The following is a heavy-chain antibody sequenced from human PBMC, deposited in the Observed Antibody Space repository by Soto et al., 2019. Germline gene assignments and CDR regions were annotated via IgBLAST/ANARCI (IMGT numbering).Heavy chain of an antibody. CDR2: IYHSGST. J-gene: IGHJ6*02. Sequence: QVQLQESGPGLVKPSGTLSLTCAVSGCSISSSNWWSWVRQHPGKGLEWIGEIYHSGSTNYKPSLKQRVTRSVGKSKNQFSLKLGSVTAAVTAVYYCARDNRAAAPFGLDVWGQGTTVTVSS. V-gene: IGHV4-4*02. CDR1: GCSISSSNW. CDR3: ARDNRAAAPFGLDV. D-gene: IGHD6-13*01.